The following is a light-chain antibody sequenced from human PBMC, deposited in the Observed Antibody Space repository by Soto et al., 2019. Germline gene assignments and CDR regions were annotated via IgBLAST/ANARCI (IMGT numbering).Light chain of an antibody. CDR3: SSYTDSSNYV. CDR1: SSDLAIYNY. J-gene: IGLJ1*01. CDR2: QVT. Sequence: QSVLTQPASVSGSPGQSITISCTGTSSDLAIYNYVSWYQQQPGTAPKLMIYQVTNRPSGVSNRFSGSRSGNTASLTISGLQDEDEADYYCSSYTDSSNYVFGTGTKLTVL. V-gene: IGLV2-14*01.